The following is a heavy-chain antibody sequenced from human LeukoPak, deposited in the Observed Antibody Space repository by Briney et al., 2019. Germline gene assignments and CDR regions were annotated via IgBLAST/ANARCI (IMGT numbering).Heavy chain of an antibody. D-gene: IGHD6-13*01. CDR3: ARREIAATNWFDP. V-gene: IGHV4-59*08. J-gene: IGHJ5*02. CDR2: IYYSGST. CDR1: GGSISSYY. Sequence: QASETLSLTCTVSGGSISSYYWSWIRQPPGKGLEWIGYIYYSGSTNYNPSLKSRVTISVDTSKNQFSLKLSSVTAADTAVFYCARREIAATNWFDPWGQGTLVTVSS.